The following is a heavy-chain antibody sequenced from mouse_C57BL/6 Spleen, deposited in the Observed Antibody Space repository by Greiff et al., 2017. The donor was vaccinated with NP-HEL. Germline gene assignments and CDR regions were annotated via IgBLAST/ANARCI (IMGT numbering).Heavy chain of an antibody. J-gene: IGHJ2*01. CDR1: GFTFSSYG. D-gene: IGHD2-4*01. CDR3: ARQYDYDAGALFDY. CDR2: ISSGGSYT. V-gene: IGHV5-6*02. Sequence: EVKLVESGGDLVKPGGSLKLSCAASGFTFSSYGMSWVRQTPDKRLEWVATISSGGSYTYYPDSVKGRFTISRDNAKNTLYLQMSSLKSEDTAMYYCARQYDYDAGALFDYWGQGTTLTVSS.